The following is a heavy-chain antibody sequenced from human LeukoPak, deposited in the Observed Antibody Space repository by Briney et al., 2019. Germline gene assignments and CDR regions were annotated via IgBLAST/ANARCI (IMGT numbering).Heavy chain of an antibody. J-gene: IGHJ4*02. Sequence: GESLKISCKGSGYTFTSYWIAWVRQMPGKGLEWMGIIYPGDSDAKYNQSFQGQVTISADKSISTTYLQWSSLKASDTAMYYCARHQSSGYSFGYGANDYWGQGTPVTVSS. V-gene: IGHV5-51*01. CDR2: IYPGDSDA. D-gene: IGHD5-18*01. CDR1: GYTFTSYW. CDR3: ARHQSSGYSFGYGANDY.